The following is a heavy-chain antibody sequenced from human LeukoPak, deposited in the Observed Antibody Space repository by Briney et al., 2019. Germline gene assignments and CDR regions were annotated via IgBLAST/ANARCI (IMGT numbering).Heavy chain of an antibody. D-gene: IGHD6-6*01. CDR1: GGTLSSYA. V-gene: IGHV1-69*01. CDR3: ASITEYSSSEGAFDY. Sequence: SVKVSRKASGGTLSSYAISWVRQAPGQGLAWMGGIIPIFGTANYAQKFQGRVTITADESTSTAYMELSSLRSEDTAVYYCASITEYSSSEGAFDYWGQGTLVTVSS. CDR2: IIPIFGTA. J-gene: IGHJ4*02.